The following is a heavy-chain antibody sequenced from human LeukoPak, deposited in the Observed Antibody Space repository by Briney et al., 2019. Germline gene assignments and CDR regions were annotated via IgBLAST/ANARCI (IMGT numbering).Heavy chain of an antibody. D-gene: IGHD3-3*01. V-gene: IGHV1-69-2*01. J-gene: IGHJ6*03. CDR2: VDPEDGET. CDR3: ATGVLRFLEWYYNMDV. Sequence: ASVKVSCKVSGYTFTDYYMHWVQQAPGKGLEWMGLVDPEDGETIYAEKFQGRVTITADTSTDTAYMELSSLRSEDTAVYYCATGVLRFLEWYYNMDVWGKGTTVTVSS. CDR1: GYTFTDYY.